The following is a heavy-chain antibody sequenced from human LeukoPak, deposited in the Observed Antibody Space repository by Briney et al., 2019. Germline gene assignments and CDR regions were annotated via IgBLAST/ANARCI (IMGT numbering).Heavy chain of an antibody. CDR1: GASISSYY. J-gene: IGHJ4*02. CDR3: ARYGGSGDTRGYFDY. V-gene: IGHV4-4*07. Sequence: SETLSLTCTVSGASISSYYWSWIRQPAGKGLEWIGRIYGRGNTNYNPTLKSRVSMSADTSKNQFSLRLNSVTAADTAVYYCARYGGSGDTRGYFDYWGQGTLVTVSS. D-gene: IGHD2-21*02. CDR2: IYGRGNT.